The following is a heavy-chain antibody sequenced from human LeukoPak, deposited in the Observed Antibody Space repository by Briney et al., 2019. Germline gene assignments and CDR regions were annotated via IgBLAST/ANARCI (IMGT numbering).Heavy chain of an antibody. D-gene: IGHD4-17*01. CDR3: ARGLIYGDSLGY. CDR1: GGTFSSYA. CDR2: IIPIFGTA. J-gene: IGHJ4*02. V-gene: IGHV1-69*06. Sequence: ASVKVSCKASGGTFSSYAISWVRQAPGQGLEWMGGIIPIFGTANYAQKFQGRVTITADKSTSTAYMELSSLRSDDTAVYYCARGLIYGDSLGYWGQGTLVTVSS.